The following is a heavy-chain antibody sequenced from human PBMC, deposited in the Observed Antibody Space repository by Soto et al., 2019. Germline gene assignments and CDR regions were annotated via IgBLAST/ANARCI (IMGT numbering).Heavy chain of an antibody. CDR1: GYTFTSYY. CDR2: INPSGGST. CDR3: ARDFYVWGSYRGYYYSGMDV. D-gene: IGHD3-16*02. Sequence: ASVKVSCKASGYTFTSYYMHWVRQAPGQGLEWMGIINPSGGSTSYAQKFQGRVTMTRDTSTSTVYMELSSLRSEDTAVYYCARDFYVWGSYRGYYYSGMDVWGQGTTVTVYS. V-gene: IGHV1-46*01. J-gene: IGHJ6*02.